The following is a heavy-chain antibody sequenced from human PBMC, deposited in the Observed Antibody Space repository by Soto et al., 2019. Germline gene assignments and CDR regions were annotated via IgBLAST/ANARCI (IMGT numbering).Heavy chain of an antibody. J-gene: IGHJ6*02. CDR2: ISYDGSNK. CDR3: ARGPLTPGPYYYFAMDV. V-gene: IGHV3-30-3*01. CDR1: GFTFRSNA. Sequence: GGSLRLSCAASGFTFRSNAMHWVRQAPGKGLEWVAVISYDGSNKYYADSVKGRFTISRDNSKNTLYLQMNSLRDEDTALYYCARGPLTPGPYYYFAMDVWGQGTTVTVSS.